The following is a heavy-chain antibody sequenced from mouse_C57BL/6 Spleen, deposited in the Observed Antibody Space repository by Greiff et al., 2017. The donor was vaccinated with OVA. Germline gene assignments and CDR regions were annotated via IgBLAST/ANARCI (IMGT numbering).Heavy chain of an antibody. D-gene: IGHD2-2*01. CDR3: ARFYGYDGDWYCDV. V-gene: IGHV1-55*01. CDR1: GYTFTSYW. Sequence: QVQLQQPGAELVKPGASVKMSCKASGYTFTSYWITWVKQRPGQGLEWIGDIYPGSGSTNYNEKFKSKATLTVDTSSSTAYMQLSSLTSEDSAVYYCARFYGYDGDWYCDVWGTGTTVTVSS. J-gene: IGHJ1*03. CDR2: IYPGSGST.